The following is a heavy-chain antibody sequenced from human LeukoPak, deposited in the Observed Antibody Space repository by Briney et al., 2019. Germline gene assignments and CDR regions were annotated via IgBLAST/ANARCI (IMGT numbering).Heavy chain of an antibody. CDR3: ARDLHYGMDV. V-gene: IGHV3-30*04. CDR1: GFTFSSYA. CDR2: ISYDGRNK. Sequence: GGSLRLSCAASGFTFSSYAMHWVRQAPGKGLEWVAVISYDGRNKYYADSVKGRFTISRDNSKNTLCLQVNSLRAEDTAVYYCARDLHYGMDVWGQGTTVSVSS. J-gene: IGHJ6*02.